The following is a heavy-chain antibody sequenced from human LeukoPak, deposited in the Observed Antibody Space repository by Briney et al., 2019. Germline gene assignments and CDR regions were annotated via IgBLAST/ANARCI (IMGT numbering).Heavy chain of an antibody. CDR1: GSTFSSYV. Sequence: PGGSLRHSCAASGSTFSSYVMSWVRQAPGKGLEWVSAISGSGGSTYYADSVKGRFTISRDNSKNTLYLQMNSLRSEDTAVYYCAKDRRIQLRLGFDYWDQGTLVTVSS. V-gene: IGHV3-23*01. CDR2: ISGSGGST. D-gene: IGHD5-18*01. J-gene: IGHJ4*02. CDR3: AKDRRIQLRLGFDY.